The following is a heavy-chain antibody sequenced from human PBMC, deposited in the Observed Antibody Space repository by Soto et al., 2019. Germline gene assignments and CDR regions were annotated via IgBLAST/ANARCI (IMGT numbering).Heavy chain of an antibody. CDR3: EGGKEFYRFDY. CDR2: IHYGGSV. CDR1: CTSIRRDH. Sequence: SETLSLTFYVSCTSIRRDHWSWIRQPPGRGLEWSGLIHYGGSVNRRPSFRSRATLSEDQSKNQFSLQLDSVTTADTAVYFCEGGKEFYRFDYWVHGIAVTVSS. D-gene: IGHD3-10*01. J-gene: IGHJ5*01. V-gene: IGHV4-59*01.